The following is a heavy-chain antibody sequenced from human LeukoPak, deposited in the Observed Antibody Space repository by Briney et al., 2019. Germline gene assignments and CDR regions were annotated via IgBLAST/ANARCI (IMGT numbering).Heavy chain of an antibody. J-gene: IGHJ6*02. V-gene: IGHV3-23*01. CDR1: GFTFSSYA. CDR3: AKECRVGHYYGMDV. D-gene: IGHD2-15*01. CDR2: ISGSGDNT. Sequence: QPGGSLRLSCAASGFTFSSYAMSWVRQAPGKGLEWVSAISGSGDNTYYADSVKGRFTISRDSSKNTLFLQMNSLRAEDTALYYCAKECRVGHYYGMDVWGQGTTVTVSS.